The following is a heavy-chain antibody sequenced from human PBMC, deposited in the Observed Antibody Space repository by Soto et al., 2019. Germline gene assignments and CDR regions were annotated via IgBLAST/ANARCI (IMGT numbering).Heavy chain of an antibody. CDR3: ASLRGSYDYYGLDV. J-gene: IGHJ6*02. CDR1: GGSFSGYY. Sequence: NPSETLSLTCAVYGGSFSGYYWSWIRQPPGKGLEWIGEINHSGSTNYNPSLKSRVTIPVDTSKNQFSLKLSSVTAADPAVYYCASLRGSYDYYGLDVWGQGTTVTVSS. CDR2: INHSGST. V-gene: IGHV4-34*01. D-gene: IGHD1-26*01.